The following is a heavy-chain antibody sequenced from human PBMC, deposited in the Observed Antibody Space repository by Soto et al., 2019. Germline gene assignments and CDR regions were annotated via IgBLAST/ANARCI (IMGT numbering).Heavy chain of an antibody. V-gene: IGHV3-23*01. CDR2: ITNSGST. J-gene: IGHJ4*02. CDR1: GFTFSNYA. Sequence: EVQLLESGGGLVQPGGSLRLFCEASGFTFSNYAMTWVRQAPGKGLEWVSTITNSGSTYYGDTVRGRFTISRDNSKTTVYLQMNSLRAEDTAIYYRARTDKFNSQSSGWANRFDYWGQGTLVTVSS. D-gene: IGHD6-19*01. CDR3: ARTDKFNSQSSGWANRFDY.